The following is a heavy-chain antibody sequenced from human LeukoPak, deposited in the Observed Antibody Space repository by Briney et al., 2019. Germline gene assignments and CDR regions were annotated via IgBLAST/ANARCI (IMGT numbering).Heavy chain of an antibody. D-gene: IGHD3-22*01. J-gene: IGHJ4*02. CDR3: ARDPDYYDSSGHFDY. Sequence: ASVKLSCKASGYTFTGYYIHWVRQAPGQGLEWMGWINPNSGGTNYVENFQGRVTMTRDTSISTAYMELSRLRSDDTAVYYCARDPDYYDSSGHFDYWGQGSVVTVSS. CDR2: INPNSGGT. V-gene: IGHV1-2*02. CDR1: GYTFTGYY.